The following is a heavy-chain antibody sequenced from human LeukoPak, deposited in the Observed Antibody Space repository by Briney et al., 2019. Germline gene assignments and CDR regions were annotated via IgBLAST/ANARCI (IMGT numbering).Heavy chain of an antibody. CDR2: INSDERSR. D-gene: IGHD6-19*01. J-gene: IGHJ4*02. V-gene: IGHV3-74*01. CDR1: GFTFSTYW. CDR3: ARGMYSSGLDY. Sequence: GGSLRLSCAASGFTFSTYWMHWVRQAPGKGLVWVSRINSDERSRTYADSVKGRFTISRDNAKNTLYLQMNSLRAEDTAVYYCARGMYSSGLDYWGQGTLVTVSS.